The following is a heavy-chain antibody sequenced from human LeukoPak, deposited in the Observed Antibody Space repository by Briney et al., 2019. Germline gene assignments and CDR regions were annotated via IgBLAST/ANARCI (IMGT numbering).Heavy chain of an antibody. CDR1: GYTFTCNY. D-gene: IGHD3-10*01. V-gene: IGHV1-46*01. J-gene: IGHJ4*02. CDR2: IYPRDGST. CDR3: ARVWRFGELWSPDY. Sequence: ASVKVSCKASGYTFTCNYIHWVRQAPGQGLEWMGMIYPRDGSTSYAQKLQGRVTMTTDTSTSTAYMELRSLRSDDTAVYYCARVWRFGELWSPDYWGQGTLVTVSS.